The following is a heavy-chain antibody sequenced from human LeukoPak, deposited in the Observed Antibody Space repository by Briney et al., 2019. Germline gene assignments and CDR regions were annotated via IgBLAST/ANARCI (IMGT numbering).Heavy chain of an antibody. CDR3: AKGNTYGFDY. V-gene: IGHV1-3*01. Sequence: ASVTVSCMTSGYTFTTYAMHWVRQAPGQRLEWMGWLNGVNGNTKYSQRFQGRVTITRDTSASAAYMELSSLTSEDTAVYYCAKGNTYGFDYWGQGTLVTVSS. J-gene: IGHJ4*02. CDR2: LNGVNGNT. D-gene: IGHD5-18*01. CDR1: GYTFTTYA.